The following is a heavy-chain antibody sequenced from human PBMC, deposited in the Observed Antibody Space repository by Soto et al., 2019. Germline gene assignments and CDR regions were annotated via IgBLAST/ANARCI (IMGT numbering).Heavy chain of an antibody. CDR2: IYYSGST. Sequence: SETLSLTCTVSGGSISSGGYYWSWIRQHPGKGLEWIGYIYYSGSTYYNPSLKSRVTISVDTSKNQFSLKLSSVTAADTAVYYCARDSGPTFGMDVWGQGTTVTVSS. V-gene: IGHV4-31*03. J-gene: IGHJ6*02. CDR3: ARDSGPTFGMDV. D-gene: IGHD5-12*01. CDR1: GGSISSGGYY.